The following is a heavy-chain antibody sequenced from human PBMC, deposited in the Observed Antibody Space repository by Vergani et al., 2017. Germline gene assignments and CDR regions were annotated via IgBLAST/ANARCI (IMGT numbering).Heavy chain of an antibody. V-gene: IGHV3-33*01. Sequence: QVQLVESGGGVVQPGRSLRLSCAASGFTFSSYGMHWVRQAPGKGLEWVAVIWYDGSNKYYADSVKGRFTISRDNSKNTLYLQMNSLRAEDTAVYYCARDFDTTFGGVRDPWGQGTLVTVSS. CDR3: ARDFDTTFGGVRDP. CDR1: GFTFSSYG. D-gene: IGHD3-16*01. CDR2: IWYDGSNK. J-gene: IGHJ5*02.